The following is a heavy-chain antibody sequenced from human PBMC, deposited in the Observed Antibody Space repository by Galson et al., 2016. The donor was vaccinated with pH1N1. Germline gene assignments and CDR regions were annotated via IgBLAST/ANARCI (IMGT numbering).Heavy chain of an antibody. CDR2: IVVGSGDT. CDR1: GYTFTSYY. D-gene: IGHD3-3*01. J-gene: IGHJ6*02. CDR3: AADTLFLAYPKRRYYYYAMDV. V-gene: IGHV1-58*02. Sequence: SVKVSCKASGYTFTSYYIHWVRQAPGQGLEWIGWIVVGSGDTNYAQKFQERVTITRDMSTSTAYMELTTLRSEDTAVYYCAADTLFLAYPKRRYYYYAMDVWGQGTTVTVSS.